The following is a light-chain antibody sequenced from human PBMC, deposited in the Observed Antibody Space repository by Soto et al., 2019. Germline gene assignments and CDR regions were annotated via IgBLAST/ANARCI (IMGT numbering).Light chain of an antibody. V-gene: IGKV3-11*01. Sequence: EIVLTQSPATLSLSPGERATLSCRASQSVSSYLAWYQQKPGQAPRLLIYDASNRATGIPARFSGSGSGTDFTLTISSLEPEDFAVYYCQQYNYWPRTFGQGTKV. CDR2: DAS. J-gene: IGKJ1*01. CDR3: QQYNYWPRT. CDR1: QSVSSY.